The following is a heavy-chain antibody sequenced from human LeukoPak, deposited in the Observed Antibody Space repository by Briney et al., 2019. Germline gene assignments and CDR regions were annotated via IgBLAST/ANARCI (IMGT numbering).Heavy chain of an antibody. V-gene: IGHV3-7*01. J-gene: IGHJ4*02. D-gene: IGHD6-13*01. CDR1: GVTFSSYW. Sequence: GGSLRLSCAASGVTFSSYWMSWVRQAPGKGLEWVANIKEDGSEKYYVDSVKGRFTISRDNAKNSLYLQMNSLRAEDTAVYYCAKVFSSSWYYFDYWGQGTLVTVSS. CDR2: IKEDGSEK. CDR3: AKVFSSSWYYFDY.